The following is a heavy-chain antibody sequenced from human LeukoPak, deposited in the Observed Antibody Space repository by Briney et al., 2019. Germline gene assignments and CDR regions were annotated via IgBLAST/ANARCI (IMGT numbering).Heavy chain of an antibody. Sequence: SQTLSLTCAVSGGSVSSGGYSWSWIRQPPGNGLEWIGYIYHSGRASYNPSLKSRVTISLDRSRNHVSLNLTSVTAADTAVYYCARGPAHYDSSGYPQYTLWYFDYWGQGTLVTVSS. V-gene: IGHV4-30-2*01. J-gene: IGHJ4*02. CDR3: ARGPAHYDSSGYPQYTLWYFDY. CDR1: GGSVSSGGYS. CDR2: IYHSGRA. D-gene: IGHD3-22*01.